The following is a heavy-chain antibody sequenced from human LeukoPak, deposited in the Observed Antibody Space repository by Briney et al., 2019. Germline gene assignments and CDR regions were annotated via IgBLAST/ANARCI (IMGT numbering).Heavy chain of an antibody. V-gene: IGHV3-21*01. J-gene: IGHJ4*02. Sequence: GGSLRLSCAASGFTFSSYSMNWVRQAPGKGLEWVSSISSSSSYIYYADSVKGRFTISRDNAKNSLYLQMNSLRAEDTAVYYCARDRPLSYYYGSGRGRPIDYWGQGTLVTVSS. CDR2: ISSSSSYI. D-gene: IGHD3-10*01. CDR3: ARDRPLSYYYGSGRGRPIDY. CDR1: GFTFSSYS.